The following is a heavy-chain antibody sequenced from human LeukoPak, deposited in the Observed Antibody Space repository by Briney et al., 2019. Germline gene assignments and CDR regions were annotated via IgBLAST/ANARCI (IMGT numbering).Heavy chain of an antibody. J-gene: IGHJ4*02. V-gene: IGHV4-39*01. CDR1: GGSISSSSYY. CDR3: ARSRGWGSGYYLYYFDY. Sequence: SETLSLTCTVSGGSISSSSYYWGWIRQPPGKGLEWIGSVYYSGSTYYNPSLKSRVTISVDTSKNQFSLKLSSVTAADTAVYYCARSRGWGSGYYLYYFDYWGQGTLVTVSS. CDR2: VYYSGST. D-gene: IGHD3-22*01.